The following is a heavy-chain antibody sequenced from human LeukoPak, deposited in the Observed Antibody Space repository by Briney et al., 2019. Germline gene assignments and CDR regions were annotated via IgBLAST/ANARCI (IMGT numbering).Heavy chain of an antibody. CDR2: ISSGGNT. D-gene: IGHD3-22*01. Sequence: GGSLRLSCAASGFIVSSNYMSWVRQAPGKGLEWVSVISSGGNTYYADSVKGRFTISRDNSKNTVFLQMNSLRAEDTAVYYCAREVRGYYFDYWGQGTLVTVSS. CDR1: GFIVSSNY. V-gene: IGHV3-53*01. CDR3: AREVRGYYFDY. J-gene: IGHJ4*02.